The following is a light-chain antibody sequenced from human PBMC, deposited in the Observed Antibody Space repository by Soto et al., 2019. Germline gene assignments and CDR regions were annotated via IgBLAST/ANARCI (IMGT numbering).Light chain of an antibody. V-gene: IGKV3-15*01. CDR1: LSVSLS. Sequence: EIVLTQSPATLSVSLGDSATLSCMASLSVSLSLAWYQMRPGQPPRLLIYGASTTANDIPARFSGSGSGTDFTLTISSLRSEDFAVYCCQQYHIWASWTFGQGTKVELK. J-gene: IGKJ1*01. CDR2: GAS. CDR3: QQYHIWASWT.